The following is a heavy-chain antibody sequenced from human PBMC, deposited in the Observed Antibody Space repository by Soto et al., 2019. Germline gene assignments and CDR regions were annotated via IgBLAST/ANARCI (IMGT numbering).Heavy chain of an antibody. CDR1: GFTFSGSA. CDR3: TRHQYSGYDDAFDI. V-gene: IGHV3-73*01. CDR2: IRSKANSYAT. Sequence: GGSLRLSCAASGFTFSGSAMHWVRQASGNGLEWVGRIRSKANSYATEYAASVKGRFTISRDDSKNTAYLQMNSLKTEDTAVYYCTRHQYSGYDDAFDIWGQGTMVTVSS. J-gene: IGHJ3*02. D-gene: IGHD5-12*01.